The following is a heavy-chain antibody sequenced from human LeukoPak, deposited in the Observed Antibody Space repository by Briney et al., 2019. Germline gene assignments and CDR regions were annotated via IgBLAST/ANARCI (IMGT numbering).Heavy chain of an antibody. CDR1: GGSISSSSYY. J-gene: IGHJ4*02. V-gene: IGHV4-39*07. CDR2: IYYSGST. CDR3: ASGDTIFGVVMIF. Sequence: SETLSLACTVSGGSISSSSYYWGWIRQPPGKGLEWIGSIYYSGSTYYNPSLKSRVTISVDTSKNQFSLKLSSVTAADTAVYYCASGDTIFGVVMIFWGQGTLVTVSS. D-gene: IGHD3-3*01.